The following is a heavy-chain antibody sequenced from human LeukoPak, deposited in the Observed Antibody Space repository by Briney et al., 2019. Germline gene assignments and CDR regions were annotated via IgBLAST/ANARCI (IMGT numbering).Heavy chain of an antibody. D-gene: IGHD3-16*02. CDR2: INPNSGGT. CDR1: GYTFTGYY. Sequence: GASVKVSCKASGYTFTGYYMHWVRQAPGQGLEWMGRINPNSGGTNYAQKFQGRVTMTRDTSIGTAYMELSRLRSDDTAVYYCAREMITFGGVIVGDGYWGQGTLVTVSS. J-gene: IGHJ4*02. CDR3: AREMITFGGVIVGDGY. V-gene: IGHV1-2*06.